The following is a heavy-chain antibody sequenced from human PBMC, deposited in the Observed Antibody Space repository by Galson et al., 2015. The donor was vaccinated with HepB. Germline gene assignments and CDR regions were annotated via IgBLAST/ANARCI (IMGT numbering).Heavy chain of an antibody. D-gene: IGHD1-7*01. V-gene: IGHV3-23*01. CDR3: TTWNWNYEDS. CDR1: GFTFSNYA. Sequence: SLRLSCAASGFTFSNYAMYWVRQAPGKGLEWVSSIGGSGASTYYADSVKGRFTFSRDNSKNTVYLQMNSLRVEDTAVYYCTTWNWNYEDSWGQGTLVTVSS. J-gene: IGHJ4*02. CDR2: IGGSGAST.